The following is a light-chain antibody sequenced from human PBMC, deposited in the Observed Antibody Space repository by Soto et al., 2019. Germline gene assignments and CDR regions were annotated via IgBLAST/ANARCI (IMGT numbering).Light chain of an antibody. CDR1: QSVLYSSNNKNY. V-gene: IGKV4-1*01. CDR3: QQYYNIPYS. Sequence: DIVMTQSPDSLTVSLGERATINCKSSQSVLYSSNNKNYFAWYQQKPGQPPKLLFYWASTRESGVPDRFSGSGSGTDFTLTISSLQAEDVAVYYCQQYYNIPYSFGQGTKLVIK. CDR2: WAS. J-gene: IGKJ2*03.